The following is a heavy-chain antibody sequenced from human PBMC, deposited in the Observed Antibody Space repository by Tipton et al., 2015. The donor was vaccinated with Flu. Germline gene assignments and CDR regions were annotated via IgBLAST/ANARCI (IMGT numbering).Heavy chain of an antibody. CDR2: INDSGST. D-gene: IGHD6-6*01. V-gene: IGHV4-34*01. CDR3: GRMEYSFGSYFRVDAFDV. Sequence: LRLSCAVYGESLTGYYWSWIRQPPAKGLEWIGQINDSGSTHYSPSLKSRVTMSVDTSKNQFSLKLSSVTAADTAMYYCGRMEYSFGSYFRVDAFDVWGQGSMVTVSS. CDR1: GESLTGYY. J-gene: IGHJ3*01.